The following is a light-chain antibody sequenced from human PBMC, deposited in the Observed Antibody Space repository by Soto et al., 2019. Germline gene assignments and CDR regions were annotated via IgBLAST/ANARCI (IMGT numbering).Light chain of an antibody. V-gene: IGKV3-15*01. Sequence: IVLSQSLATLSLSPGQRATLSCRASQSISSYLIWYQQKPGQAPRLLIYDTSTRATGIPARFSGSGSGTEFTLTISSLQSEDFDVYYCQQYSNGPPITFGQGTRLEIK. CDR1: QSISSY. CDR3: QQYSNGPPIT. CDR2: DTS. J-gene: IGKJ5*01.